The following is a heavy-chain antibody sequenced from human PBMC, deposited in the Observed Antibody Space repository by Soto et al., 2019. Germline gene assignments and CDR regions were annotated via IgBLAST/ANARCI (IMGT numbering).Heavy chain of an antibody. CDR1: GFTFSIYA. CDR3: AKARGPRRQWLIGRFDY. Sequence: QVQLVESGGGVVQPGRSLRVSCAASGFTFSIYAMHWVRQAPGTGLEWVAVISYDGTKTYYADSVKGRFPISRDNSKKTVYLQMSSLRDEDTAVYYCAKARGPRRQWLIGRFDYWGQGTLVTVSP. CDR2: ISYDGTKT. J-gene: IGHJ4*02. V-gene: IGHV3-30*18. D-gene: IGHD6-19*01.